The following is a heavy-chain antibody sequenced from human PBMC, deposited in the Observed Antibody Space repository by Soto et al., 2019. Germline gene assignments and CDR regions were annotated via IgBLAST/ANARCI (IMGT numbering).Heavy chain of an antibody. Sequence: PGGSLRLSCAASGFTFSSYSMNWVRQAPGKGLEWVSYISSSSSTIYYADSVKGRFTISRDNAKNSLYLQMNSLRDKDTAVYYSAGALALLAFDIWGQGTMVTVSS. J-gene: IGHJ3*02. V-gene: IGHV3-48*02. CDR3: AGALALLAFDI. CDR2: ISSSSSTI. CDR1: GFTFSSYS.